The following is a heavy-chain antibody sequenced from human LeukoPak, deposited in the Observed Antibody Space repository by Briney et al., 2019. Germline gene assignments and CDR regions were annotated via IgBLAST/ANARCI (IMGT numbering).Heavy chain of an antibody. CDR1: GGTFSSYA. D-gene: IGHD5-12*01. J-gene: IGHJ4*02. CDR3: ARDSGYDVGAMAYFDY. CDR2: IIPIFGTA. Sequence: SVKVSCKASGGTFSSYAISWVRQAPGQGLEWMGGIIPIFGTANYAQKFQGRVTITTDESTGTAYMELSSLRSEDTAVYYCARDSGYDVGAMAYFDYWGQGTLVTVSS. V-gene: IGHV1-69*05.